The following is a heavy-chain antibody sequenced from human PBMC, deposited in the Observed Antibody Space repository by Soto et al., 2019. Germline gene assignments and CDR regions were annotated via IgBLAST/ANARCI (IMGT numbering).Heavy chain of an antibody. D-gene: IGHD2-15*01. J-gene: IGHJ5*02. CDR2: IIPIFGTA. CDR3: ARMKCSGGSCFGNWFDP. V-gene: IGHV1-69*01. CDR1: GGTFSSYA. Sequence: QVQLVQSGAEVKKPGSSVKVSCKASGGTFSSYAISWVRQAPGQGLEWMGGIIPIFGTANYAQKFQGRVTITADESTSTAYMELSSLRSEDTAVYYCARMKCSGGSCFGNWFDPWGQGTLVTVSS.